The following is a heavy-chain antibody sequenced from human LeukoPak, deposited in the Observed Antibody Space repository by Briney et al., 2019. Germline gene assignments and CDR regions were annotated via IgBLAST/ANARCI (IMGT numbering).Heavy chain of an antibody. D-gene: IGHD6-13*01. J-gene: IGHJ6*03. CDR1: GGSISSYY. V-gene: IGHV4-59*01. CDR3: AIDRIQQLVLIYYYYMDV. Sequence: SETLSLTCTVSGGSISSYYWSWLRQPPGKGLEWLGYIYYSGSTNYNPSLKSRITISVDTSKNQFSLKLRSVTAADTAVYYCAIDRIQQLVLIYYYYMDVWGKGTTVTASS. CDR2: IYYSGST.